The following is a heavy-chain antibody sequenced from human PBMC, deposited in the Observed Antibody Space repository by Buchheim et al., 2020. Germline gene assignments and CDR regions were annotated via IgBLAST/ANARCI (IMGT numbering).Heavy chain of an antibody. CDR1: GFTFSSYA. J-gene: IGHJ4*02. V-gene: IGHV3-30-3*01. CDR2: ISYDGSNK. D-gene: IGHD3-22*01. CDR3: ARDPYYYDSSGPFDY. Sequence: QVQLVESGGGVVQPGRSLRLSCAASGFTFSSYAMHWVRQAPGKGLEWVAVISYDGSNKYYADSVKGRFTISRDNFKNTLYLQMNSLRAEYTAVYYCARDPYYYDSSGPFDYWGQGTL.